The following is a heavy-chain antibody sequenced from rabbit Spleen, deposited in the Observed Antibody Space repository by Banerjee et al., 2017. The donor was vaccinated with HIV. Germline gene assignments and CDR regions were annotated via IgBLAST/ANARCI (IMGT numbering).Heavy chain of an antibody. D-gene: IGHD1-1*01. CDR2: INIATGKS. J-gene: IGHJ4*01. V-gene: IGHV1S40*01. Sequence: QSLEESGGDLVKPGASLTLTCTASGFSFSSSYYMCWVRQAPGKGLEWITCINIATGKSVYASWVSGRFIMSRTSSTTVTLQMTSLTAADTATYFCARDLVAVIGWNFNLWGPGTLVTVS. CDR1: GFSFSSSYY. CDR3: ARDLVAVIGWNFNL.